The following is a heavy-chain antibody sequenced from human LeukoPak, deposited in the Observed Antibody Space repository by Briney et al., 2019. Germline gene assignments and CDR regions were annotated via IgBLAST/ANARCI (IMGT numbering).Heavy chain of an antibody. CDR1: GYSFTNYW. CDR3: ARHLDDYGDYYFDY. J-gene: IGHJ4*02. Sequence: GESLKISCKGSGYSFTNYWIGWVRQMPGKGLEWMGISYPGGSDTRYSPSFQGQVTISVDKSISTAYLQWSSLKASDTAMYYCARHLDDYGDYYFDYWGQGTLVTVSS. CDR2: SYPGGSDT. V-gene: IGHV5-51*01. D-gene: IGHD4-17*01.